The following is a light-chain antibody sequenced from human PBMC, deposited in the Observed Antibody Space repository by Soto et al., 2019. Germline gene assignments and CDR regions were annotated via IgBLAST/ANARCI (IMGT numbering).Light chain of an antibody. CDR3: QQCNNWPRT. CDR1: QSVRSY. J-gene: IGKJ2*02. CDR2: DAS. V-gene: IGKV3-11*01. Sequence: EIVLTQSPATLSLSPGERATLSCRASQSVRSYLAWYQQKPGQAPRILIYDASTRATGIPARFSGSGSGTDFTLTISSLEPEDFAVYYCQQCNNWPRTFGQGTKVEIK.